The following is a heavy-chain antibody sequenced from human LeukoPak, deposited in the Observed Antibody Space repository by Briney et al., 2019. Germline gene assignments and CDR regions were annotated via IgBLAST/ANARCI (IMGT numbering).Heavy chain of an antibody. CDR1: GFTFGDYA. CDR2: IRSKAYGGTA. J-gene: IGHJ4*02. Sequence: GGSLRLSCTASGFTFGDYAMSWVRQAPGKGLEWVGFIRSKAYGGTAEYAASVQGRFTISRDDSKSIAYLQMNSLKTEDTAVYYCTRAYYYDSSGYYQTFDYWGQGTLVTVSS. V-gene: IGHV3-49*04. CDR3: TRAYYYDSSGYYQTFDY. D-gene: IGHD3-22*01.